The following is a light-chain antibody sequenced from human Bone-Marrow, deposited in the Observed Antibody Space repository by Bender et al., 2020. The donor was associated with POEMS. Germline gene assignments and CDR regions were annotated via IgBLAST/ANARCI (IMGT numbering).Light chain of an antibody. CDR3: QSYDTSSQV. V-gene: IGLV6-57*01. CDR2: EDD. CDR1: SGSIASDY. J-gene: IGLJ3*02. Sequence: FLLTQPHSLSESPGKTITISCTRSSGSIASDYVQWYQQRPGSPPTTVIFEDDQRPSGVPGRFSGSIDSSSNSASLTISGLKTEDEADYYCQSYDTSSQVFGGGTKLTVL.